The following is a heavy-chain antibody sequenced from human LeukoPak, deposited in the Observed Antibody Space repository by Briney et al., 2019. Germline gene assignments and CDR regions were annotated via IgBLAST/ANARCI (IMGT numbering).Heavy chain of an antibody. D-gene: IGHD3-22*01. CDR2: INPSGGST. J-gene: IGHJ4*02. CDR1: GYTFTSYY. Sequence: ASVKVSCKASGYTFTSYYMHWVRQAPGHGLEWMGIINPSGGSTSYAQKFQGRVTMTRDTSTSTVYMELSSLRSEDTAVYYCARANYYDSSGYSLYYFDYWGQGTLVTVSS. CDR3: ARANYYDSSGYSLYYFDY. V-gene: IGHV1-46*01.